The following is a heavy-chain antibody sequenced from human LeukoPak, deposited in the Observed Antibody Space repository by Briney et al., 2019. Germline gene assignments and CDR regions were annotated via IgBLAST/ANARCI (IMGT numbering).Heavy chain of an antibody. D-gene: IGHD3-3*01. CDR2: ISGSGGST. CDR1: GFTFSSNA. Sequence: PGGSLRLSCVASGFTFSSNAMSWVRQAPGKGLEWVSTISGSGGSTNYADSVKGRFTISRDNSKNTLYLQMNGLRAEDTAIYYCAKVGEYDFWSGYYQLDYFDYWGQGTLVTVSS. V-gene: IGHV3-23*01. J-gene: IGHJ4*02. CDR3: AKVGEYDFWSGYYQLDYFDY.